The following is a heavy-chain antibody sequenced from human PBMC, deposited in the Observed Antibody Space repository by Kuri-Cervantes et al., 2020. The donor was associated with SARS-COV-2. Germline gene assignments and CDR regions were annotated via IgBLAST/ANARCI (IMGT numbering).Heavy chain of an antibody. CDR3: AREGVRYYDSSGYYYDYYYGTDV. Sequence: GSLRLSCTVSGGSISSYYWSWIRQPAGKGLEWIGRIYTSGSTNYNPSLKSRVTISVDTSKNQFSLKLSSVTAADTAVYYCAREGVRYYDSSGYYYDYYYGTDVWGQGTTVTVSS. J-gene: IGHJ6*02. V-gene: IGHV4-4*07. CDR1: GGSISSYY. D-gene: IGHD3-22*01. CDR2: IYTSGST.